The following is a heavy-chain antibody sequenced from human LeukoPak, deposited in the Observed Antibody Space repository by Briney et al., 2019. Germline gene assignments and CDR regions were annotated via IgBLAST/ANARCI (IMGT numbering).Heavy chain of an antibody. Sequence: SETLSLTCTVSGGSISSGDYYWSWIRQPPGKGLEWIGYVSYSGSTNYNPSLKSRVTISLDTTKSQFSLRLSSVTAADTAVYYCATEGDYYDSGTFYKTFDIWGRGTMVTVSS. D-gene: IGHD3-10*01. CDR2: VSYSGST. CDR1: GGSISSGDYY. J-gene: IGHJ3*02. CDR3: ATEGDYYDSGTFYKTFDI. V-gene: IGHV4-61*08.